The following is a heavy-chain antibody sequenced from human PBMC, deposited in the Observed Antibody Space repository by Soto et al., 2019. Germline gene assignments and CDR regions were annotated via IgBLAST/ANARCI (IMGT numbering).Heavy chain of an antibody. CDR2: ISGSGGST. V-gene: IGHV3-23*01. Sequence: GGSLRLSCAASGFTFSSYAMNCVCQAPGKGLEWVSAISGSGGSTYYAESVKGRFTSSRDNSKNTLYLQMNSLRAEDTAVYYCAKDLSPGYYCGMDVWGQGTTVTVS. J-gene: IGHJ6*02. CDR1: GFTFSSYA. CDR3: AKDLSPGYYCGMDV.